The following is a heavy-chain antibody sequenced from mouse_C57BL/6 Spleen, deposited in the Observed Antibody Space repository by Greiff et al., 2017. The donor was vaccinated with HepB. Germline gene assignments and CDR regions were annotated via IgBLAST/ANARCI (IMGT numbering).Heavy chain of an antibody. V-gene: IGHV1-15*01. Sequence: VQLQQSGAELVRPGASVTLSCKASGYTFTDYEMHWVKQTPVHGLEWIGAIDPETGGTAYNQKFKGKAILTADKSSSTAYMELRSLTSEDSAVYYCTRGAYYGSTLYWYFDVWGTGTTVTVSS. D-gene: IGHD1-1*01. CDR1: GYTFTDYE. J-gene: IGHJ1*03. CDR3: TRGAYYGSTLYWYFDV. CDR2: IDPETGGT.